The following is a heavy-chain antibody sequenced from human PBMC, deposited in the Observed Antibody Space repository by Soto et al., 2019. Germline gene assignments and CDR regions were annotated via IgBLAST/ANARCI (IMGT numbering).Heavy chain of an antibody. D-gene: IGHD6-19*01. CDR2: IYYSGST. J-gene: IGHJ6*02. CDR1: GGSISSYY. Sequence: KPSETLSLTCTVSGGSISSYYWSWIRQPPGKGLEWIGYIYYSGSTNYNPSLKSRVTISVDTSKNQFSLKLSSVTAADTAVYYCARGYSSGWAYYYYYGMDVWGQGTTVTVSS. V-gene: IGHV4-59*01. CDR3: ARGYSSGWAYYYYYGMDV.